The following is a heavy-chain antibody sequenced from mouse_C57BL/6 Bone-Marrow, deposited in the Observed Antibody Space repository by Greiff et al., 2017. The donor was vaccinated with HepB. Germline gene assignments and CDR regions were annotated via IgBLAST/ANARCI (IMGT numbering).Heavy chain of an antibody. CDR2: ISDGGSYT. J-gene: IGHJ1*03. CDR1: GFTFSSYA. CDR3: ARHDYDEALYWYFDV. V-gene: IGHV5-4*03. Sequence: EVKVVESGGGLVKPGGSLKLSCAASGFTFSSYAMSWVRQTPEKRLEWVATISDGGSYTYYPDNVKGRFTISRDNAKNNLYLQMSHLKSEDTAMYYCARHDYDEALYWYFDVWGTGTTVTVSS. D-gene: IGHD2-4*01.